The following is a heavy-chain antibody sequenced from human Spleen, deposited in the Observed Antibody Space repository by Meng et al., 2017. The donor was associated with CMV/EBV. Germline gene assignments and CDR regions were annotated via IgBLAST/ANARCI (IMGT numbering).Heavy chain of an antibody. V-gene: IGHV4-59*01. Sequence: SETLSLTCTVSGGSISSYYWSWIRQPPGKGLEWIGYIYYSGSTNYNPSLKSRVTISVDTSKNQFSLKLSSVTAADTAVYYCARGNPTIGDSSGYYNDYWGQGTLVTVSS. D-gene: IGHD3-22*01. CDR1: GGSISSYY. J-gene: IGHJ4*02. CDR2: IYYSGST. CDR3: ARGNPTIGDSSGYYNDY.